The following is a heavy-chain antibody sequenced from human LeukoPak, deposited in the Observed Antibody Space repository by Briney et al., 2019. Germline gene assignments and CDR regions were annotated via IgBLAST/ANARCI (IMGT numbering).Heavy chain of an antibody. D-gene: IGHD2-21*01. CDR3: ARGGGYCGGDCYGIDY. V-gene: IGHV3-21*01. J-gene: IGHJ4*02. Sequence: NPGGSLRLPCAASGFTFSTYTMKWVRQAPGKGLEWVSSISGSSSYIYYTDSVQGRFTISRDNAKNSLYLQMNSLRVEDTAVYYCARGGGYCGGDCYGIDYWGQGALVTVSS. CDR1: GFTFSTYT. CDR2: ISGSSSYI.